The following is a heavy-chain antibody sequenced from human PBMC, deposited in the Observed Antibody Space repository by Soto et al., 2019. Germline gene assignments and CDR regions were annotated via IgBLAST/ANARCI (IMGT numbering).Heavy chain of an antibody. CDR2: INHSGST. Sequence: PSKTLSLTCAVYGGSFSGYYWSWIRQPPGKGLEWIGEINHSGSTNYNPSLKSRVTISVDTSKNQFSLNLNSVTAADTAVYYCARGQRRGGSSGWSLWGQGTRVTVSS. CDR3: ARGQRRGGSSGWSL. J-gene: IGHJ4*02. CDR1: GGSFSGYY. D-gene: IGHD6-19*01. V-gene: IGHV4-34*01.